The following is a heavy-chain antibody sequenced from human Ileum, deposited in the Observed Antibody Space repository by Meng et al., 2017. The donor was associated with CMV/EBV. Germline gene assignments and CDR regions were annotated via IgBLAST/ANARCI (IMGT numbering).Heavy chain of an antibody. V-gene: IGHV2-5*02. J-gene: IGHJ4*02. CDR2: IYWDDDE. CDR1: GFSLTTTGVA. D-gene: IGHD5-12*01. CDR3: VHRSYSGQDDY. Sequence: QITLKESVPTLVNPKETLPLTCTFSGFSLTTTGVAVGWIRQPPGKALEWLALIYWDDDERYSPSLRSRLTITKDTSKNQVILTMTKMDPADTATYFCVHRSYSGQDDYWGQGALVTVSS.